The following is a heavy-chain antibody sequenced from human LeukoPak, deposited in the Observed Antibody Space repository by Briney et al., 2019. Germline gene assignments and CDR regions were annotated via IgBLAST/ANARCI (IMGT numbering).Heavy chain of an antibody. CDR2: VSTSGTT. D-gene: IGHD3-9*01. J-gene: IGHJ4*02. Sequence: SETLSLTCTVSGGSISTYYWSWIRQPAEKGREWIGRVSTSGTTQYNPSFKSRVTMSVDTSSNQFSLKLSSVTAADTAVYYCARGSYYDTLTGYYRGSFDSWGQGTLVTVSS. CDR3: ARGSYYDTLTGYYRGSFDS. V-gene: IGHV4-4*07. CDR1: GGSISTYY.